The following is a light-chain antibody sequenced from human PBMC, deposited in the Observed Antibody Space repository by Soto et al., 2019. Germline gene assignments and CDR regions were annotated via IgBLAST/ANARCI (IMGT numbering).Light chain of an antibody. V-gene: IGLV2-14*01. CDR3: TSYTRSSTPYV. J-gene: IGLJ1*01. CDR1: SSDVGGYNY. Sequence: QSALTQPASVSGSPGQSITISCTGTSSDVGGYNYVSWYQQHPGKAPKLLIYAVSNRPSGVSNRFSGSKSGNTASLTISGLQAEDGADYYCTSYTRSSTPYVFGSGTKLTVL. CDR2: AVS.